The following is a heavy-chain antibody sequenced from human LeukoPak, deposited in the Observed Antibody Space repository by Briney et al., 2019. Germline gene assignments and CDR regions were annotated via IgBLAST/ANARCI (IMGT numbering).Heavy chain of an antibody. CDR3: GAYCYPFDY. V-gene: IGHV3-23*01. CDR2: ISVSGNT. D-gene: IGHD2-21*01. CDR1: GFTLSSYA. Sequence: GGSLGLSCAASGFTLSSYAMSWVRQAPGKGLEWVSAISVSGNTYHADSVKGRFTISRDSSKNTLYLQMNRLRAEDAAVYCSGAYCYPFDYWGQGTLVTVSS. J-gene: IGHJ4*02.